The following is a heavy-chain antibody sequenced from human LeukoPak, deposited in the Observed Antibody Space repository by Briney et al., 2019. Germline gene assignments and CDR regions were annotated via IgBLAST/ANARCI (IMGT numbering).Heavy chain of an antibody. CDR3: ARTVPSS. J-gene: IGHJ4*02. CDR2: ISSSSSYI. CDR1: GFTFSSYS. D-gene: IGHD2-2*01. V-gene: IGHV3-21*01. Sequence: PGGSLRLSCAASGFTFSSYSMNWVRQAPGKGLEWVSSISSSSSYIYYEDSVKGRFTISRDNAKNSLYLQMNSLRAEDTAVYYCARTVPSSWGQGTLVTVSS.